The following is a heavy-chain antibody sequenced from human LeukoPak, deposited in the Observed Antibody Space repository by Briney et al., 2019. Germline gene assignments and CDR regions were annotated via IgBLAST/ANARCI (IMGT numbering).Heavy chain of an antibody. CDR1: GGSISSYY. CDR3: ARAPIVVVTASLYFDY. D-gene: IGHD2-21*02. Sequence: PSETLSLTCTVSGGSISSYYWSWIRQPPGKGLEWIGSIYYSGSTYYNPSLKSRVTISVDTSKNQFSLKLSSVTAADTAVYYCARAPIVVVTASLYFDYWGQGTLVTVSS. V-gene: IGHV4-39*07. J-gene: IGHJ4*02. CDR2: IYYSGST.